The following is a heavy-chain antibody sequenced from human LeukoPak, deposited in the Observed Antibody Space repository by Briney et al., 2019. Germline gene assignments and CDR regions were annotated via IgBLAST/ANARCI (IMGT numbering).Heavy chain of an antibody. Sequence: PSETLSLTCTVSGGSISSYYWSWLRQPPGKGLEWIGYIYYSGSTNYNPSLKSRVTISVDTSKNQFSLKLSSVTAADTAVYYCARRYSFYGMDVWGQGTTVTVSS. CDR2: IYYSGST. J-gene: IGHJ6*02. V-gene: IGHV4-59*08. CDR1: GGSISSYY. CDR3: ARRYSFYGMDV. D-gene: IGHD6-13*01.